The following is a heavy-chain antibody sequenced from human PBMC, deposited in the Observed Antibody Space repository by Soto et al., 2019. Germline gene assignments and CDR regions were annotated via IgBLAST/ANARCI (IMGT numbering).Heavy chain of an antibody. Sequence: ASVKVSCKASGYTFTSCGISWVRQAPGQGLEWMGWISAYNGNTNYAQKLQGRVTMTTDTSTSTAYMELRSLRSDDTAVYYCASEYSSGWYKSDAFDIWGQGTMVTVSS. CDR3: ASEYSSGWYKSDAFDI. D-gene: IGHD6-19*01. CDR2: ISAYNGNT. J-gene: IGHJ3*02. V-gene: IGHV1-18*01. CDR1: GYTFTSCG.